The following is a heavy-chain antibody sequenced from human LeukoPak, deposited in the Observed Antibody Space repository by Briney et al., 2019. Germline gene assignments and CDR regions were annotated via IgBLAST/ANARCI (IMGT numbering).Heavy chain of an antibody. CDR1: GSSISSYY. J-gene: IGHJ4*02. V-gene: IGHV4-59*01. Sequence: KPSETLSLTCTVSGSSISSYYWSWIRQPPGKGLEWIGYIYHSGSTNYNPSLKSRVTISLDTSKNQFSLKLSSVTAADTAVYYCARDRPYYYGSGSYYDGFDSWGPGILVTVSS. D-gene: IGHD3-10*01. CDR2: IYHSGST. CDR3: ARDRPYYYGSGSYYDGFDS.